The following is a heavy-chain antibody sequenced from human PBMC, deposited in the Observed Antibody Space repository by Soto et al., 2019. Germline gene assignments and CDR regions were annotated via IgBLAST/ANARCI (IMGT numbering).Heavy chain of an antibody. V-gene: IGHV3-33*01. CDR2: IWYDGSNK. CDR3: ARVNLLAIPDQYGMDV. J-gene: IGHJ6*02. CDR1: GFTVSSYC. Sequence: PGGSMILSCSASGFTVSSYCMHLVRQAPGKGLEWVAVIWYDGSNKYYADSVKGRFTISRDNSKNTLYLQMNSLRAEDTAVYYCARVNLLAIPDQYGMDVWGQGTTVTVSS. D-gene: IGHD2-2*02.